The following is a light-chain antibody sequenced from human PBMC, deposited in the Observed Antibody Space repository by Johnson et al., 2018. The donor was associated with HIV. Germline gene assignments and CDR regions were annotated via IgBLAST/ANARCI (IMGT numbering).Light chain of an antibody. CDR1: SSNIGNNY. Sequence: QSVLTQSPSVSAAPGQNVTISCSGSSSNIGNNYISWYQQLPGTAPKLLIYETTKRPSGIPDRFSGSRSGTSATLGITGLQTGDEADYYCATCDNSLSAYVFGTGTKVTVL. CDR3: ATCDNSLSAYV. J-gene: IGLJ1*01. CDR2: ETT. V-gene: IGLV1-51*02.